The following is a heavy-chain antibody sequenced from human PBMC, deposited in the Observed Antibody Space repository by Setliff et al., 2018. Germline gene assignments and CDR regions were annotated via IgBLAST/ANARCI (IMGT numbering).Heavy chain of an antibody. CDR1: DVSISSSSFY. V-gene: IGHV4-39*01. D-gene: IGHD3-3*01. Sequence: SETLSLTCTVSDVSISSSSFYWAWIRQPPGKGLEWIGSIYYSGSTYYNPSLTSRVTISVDASNNQFSLNLRSVTAADTAIYYCARHFRSSKVQFLEYLTDYYFDSWGQGTLVTVSS. J-gene: IGHJ4*02. CDR3: ARHFRSSKVQFLEYLTDYYFDS. CDR2: IYYSGST.